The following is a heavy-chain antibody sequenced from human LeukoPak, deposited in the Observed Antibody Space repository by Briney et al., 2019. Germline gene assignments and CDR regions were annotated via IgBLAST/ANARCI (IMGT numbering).Heavy chain of an antibody. Sequence: PGGSLRLSCAASGFTFSTYAMSWVRQAPGKGLERVSAISGSGGTTYYADSVKGRFTISRDNSKNTLSLQMNSLRAEDTAVYYCAKDCNAVTRSYFDYWGQGTLVTVSS. CDR1: GFTFSTYA. V-gene: IGHV3-23*01. J-gene: IGHJ4*02. CDR2: ISGSGGTT. CDR3: AKDCNAVTRSYFDY. D-gene: IGHD4-17*01.